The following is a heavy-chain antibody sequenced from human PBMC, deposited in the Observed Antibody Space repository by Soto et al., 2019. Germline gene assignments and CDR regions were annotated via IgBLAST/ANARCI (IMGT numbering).Heavy chain of an antibody. J-gene: IGHJ5*02. CDR2: IYSSGTT. CDR1: GGSITSANYY. CDR3: ARMGLHLGELSRNWFDP. V-gene: IGHV4-31*03. Sequence: QLQLQESGPGLVKPSQTLSLSCSISGGSITSANYYWTWIRLFPGKGLEWIGYIYSSGTTHYNPSLKSRATISLDASINQSSLEVKSATAADTAVYYSARMGLHLGELSRNWFDPWGQGSLVTVPS. D-gene: IGHD3-16*02.